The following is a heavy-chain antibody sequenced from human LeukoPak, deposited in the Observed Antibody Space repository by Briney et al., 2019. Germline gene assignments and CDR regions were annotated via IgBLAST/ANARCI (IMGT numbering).Heavy chain of an antibody. D-gene: IGHD6-19*01. CDR2: IYYTGNT. CDR1: GGPISSYY. Sequence: SETLSLTCTVSGGPISSYYWSWIRQPPGKGLEWIGFIYYTGNTNYNPSLKSRVTSSVDTSNNQFSLKLSSVTAADTAVYYCARHSEQWLVRGYFVYWGQGTLVTVSS. V-gene: IGHV4-59*08. J-gene: IGHJ4*02. CDR3: ARHSEQWLVRGYFVY.